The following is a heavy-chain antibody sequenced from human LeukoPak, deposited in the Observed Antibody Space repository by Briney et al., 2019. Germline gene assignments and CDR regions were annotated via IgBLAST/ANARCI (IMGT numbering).Heavy chain of an antibody. CDR1: GLTFSSYS. CDR3: ARSGQQLVSEGLNWFDP. V-gene: IGHV3-21*01. CDR2: ISSSSSYI. J-gene: IGHJ5*02. D-gene: IGHD6-13*01. Sequence: PGGSLRLSCAASGLTFSSYSMNWVRQAPGKGLEWASSISSSSSYIYYADSVKGRFTISRDNAKNSLYLQMNSLRAEDTAVYYCARSGQQLVSEGLNWFDPWGQGTLVTVSS.